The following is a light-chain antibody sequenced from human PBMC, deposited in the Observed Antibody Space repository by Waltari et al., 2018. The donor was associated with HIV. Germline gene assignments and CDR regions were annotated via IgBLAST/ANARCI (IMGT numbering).Light chain of an antibody. J-gene: IGKJ5*01. CDR1: ESLLHSNGINY. CDR2: LGS. V-gene: IGKV2-28*01. CDR3: MQALQTPIT. Sequence: DIVLTQPPLALPVTPGEPASISCRSSESLLHSNGINYLDWYVQKPGQSPQVLIYLGSNRASGVPDRFTGSGSGTQFTLEISRVVAEDVGVYYCMQALQTPITFGQGTRLQIK.